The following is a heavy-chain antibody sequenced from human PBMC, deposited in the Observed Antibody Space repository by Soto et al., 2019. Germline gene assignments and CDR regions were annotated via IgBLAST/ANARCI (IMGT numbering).Heavy chain of an antibody. V-gene: IGHV3-11*01. CDR2: ISSSGSTI. CDR1: GFTFSDYY. J-gene: IGHJ5*02. Sequence: QVQLVESGGGLVKPGGSLRLSCAASGFTFSDYYMNWIRQAPGKGLEWVSYISSSGSTIYYADSVKGRFTISRDNAKNSLYLQMNSLRAEDTAVYYCARDMVVVPAAIGDNWFDRWGQGTLVTVSS. D-gene: IGHD2-2*01. CDR3: ARDMVVVPAAIGDNWFDR.